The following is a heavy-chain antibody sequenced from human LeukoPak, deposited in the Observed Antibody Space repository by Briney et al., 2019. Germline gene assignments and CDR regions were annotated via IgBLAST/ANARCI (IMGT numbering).Heavy chain of an antibody. J-gene: IGHJ6*03. D-gene: IGHD4-11*01. CDR1: GFTFSSYW. CDR2: IKRDGSEK. CDR3: AREGIDYTNYYNYFYMDV. Sequence: GGSLRLSCAASGFTFSSYWMSWVRQAPGKGLEWVANIKRDGSEKYSVDSVKGRFTISRDNVKNSLYLQMNSLRAEDTAVYYCAREGIDYTNYYNYFYMDVWGKGTTVTVSS. V-gene: IGHV3-7*01.